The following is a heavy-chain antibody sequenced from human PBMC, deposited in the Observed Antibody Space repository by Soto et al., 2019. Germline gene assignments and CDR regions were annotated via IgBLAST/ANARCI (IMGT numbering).Heavy chain of an antibody. V-gene: IGHV2-5*01. Sequence: QITLMESGPTLVKHTQTLTVTCTFSGFSLSTSGAGVGWLRQSPGKAPEWLALISWKDEKRYNPSMKSTLTITQDTSKNQVLLTMTDLDPVDTATYFCAHRYGGNYYRWYFDSWGQGTLVTVSS. J-gene: IGHJ4*02. CDR2: ISWKDEK. CDR3: AHRYGGNYYRWYFDS. D-gene: IGHD1-26*01. CDR1: GFSLSTSGAG.